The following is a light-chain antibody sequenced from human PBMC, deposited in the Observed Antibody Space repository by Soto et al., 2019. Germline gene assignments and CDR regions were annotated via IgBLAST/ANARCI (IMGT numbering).Light chain of an antibody. CDR3: QQRNYWPPGYT. J-gene: IGKJ5*01. CDR1: QNIFSY. Sequence: EVVLTQSPATVSFSPGESATLSFRASQNIFSYLAWYQQKPGQAPRLLIYDASKRAAGIPARFSGSGSGTDFTLTISNLESEDFAVYYCQQRNYWPPGYTFGQGTRLEI. CDR2: DAS. V-gene: IGKV3-11*01.